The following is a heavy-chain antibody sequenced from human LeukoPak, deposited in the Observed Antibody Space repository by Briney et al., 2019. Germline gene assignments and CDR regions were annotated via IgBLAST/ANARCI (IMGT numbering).Heavy chain of an antibody. D-gene: IGHD2-8*02. CDR3: AGHHPRNTVDF. J-gene: IGHJ4*02. Sequence: SETLSLTCTVSGGSISSYYWSWIRQPPGKGLEWIAYISDIGSINCNPSLKSRVTISLDTSKNQFSLKLSSVTAADTAVYYCAGHHPRNTVDFWGQGTLVTVSS. CDR1: GGSISSYY. V-gene: IGHV4-59*08. CDR2: ISDIGSI.